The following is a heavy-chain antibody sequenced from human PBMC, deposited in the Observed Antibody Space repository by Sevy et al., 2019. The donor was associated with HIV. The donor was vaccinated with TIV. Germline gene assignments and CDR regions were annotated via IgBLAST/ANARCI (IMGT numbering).Heavy chain of an antibody. CDR3: ARDLRVDLDY. J-gene: IGHJ4*02. Sequence: GESLKISCAASGFTFSSYAFHWARQAPGKGLEWVAVISFDGRKTDYANSVKGRFTISKDNSKNTLHLRMSRLRGDDTAVYYCARDLRVDLDYWGQGTLVTVSS. CDR2: ISFDGRKT. CDR1: GFTFSSYA. V-gene: IGHV3-30*04.